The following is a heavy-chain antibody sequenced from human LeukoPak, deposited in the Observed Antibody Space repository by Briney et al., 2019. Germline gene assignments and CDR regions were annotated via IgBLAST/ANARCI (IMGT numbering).Heavy chain of an antibody. D-gene: IGHD3-22*01. CDR2: INPNSGGT. V-gene: IGHV1-2*02. CDR1: GYTFTGYY. J-gene: IGHJ4*02. CDR3: ARDWGDYYDSSGYYYGEPSDY. Sequence: ASVKVSCKASGYTFTGYYMHWVRQAPGQGLEWMGWINPNSGGTNYAQKFQGRVTMTRDTSISTAYMELSRLRSDDTAVYYCARDWGDYYDSSGYYYGEPSDYWGQGTLVTGSS.